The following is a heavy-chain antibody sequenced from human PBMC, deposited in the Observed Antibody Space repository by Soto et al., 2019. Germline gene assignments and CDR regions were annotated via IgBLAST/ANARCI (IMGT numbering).Heavy chain of an antibody. Sequence: PSETLSLTCAVYGGSFSGYYWSWIRQPPGKGLEWIGEINHSGSSNYNPSLKRRVTISVDTSKNQFSPKLSSVTAADTAIYYCARQATGLMGYAYDIWGQGQMVPVS. D-gene: IGHD3-9*01. CDR2: INHSGSS. J-gene: IGHJ3*02. V-gene: IGHV4-34*01. CDR3: ARQATGLMGYAYDI. CDR1: GGSFSGYY.